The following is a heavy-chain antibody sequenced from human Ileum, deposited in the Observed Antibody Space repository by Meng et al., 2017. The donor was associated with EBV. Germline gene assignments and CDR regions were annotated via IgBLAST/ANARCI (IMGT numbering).Heavy chain of an antibody. Sequence: QLTLKESGPTLVKPTQTLAPPCTFSGFSLSTSGVGVGWIRQPPGKALEWLALIYWDDDKRYSTSLKNRLTITKDTSKNQVVLTLTNIDPVDTATYYCAHRHRLRDFDYWGQGTLVTVSS. D-gene: IGHD4-17*01. V-gene: IGHV2-5*02. CDR2: IYWDDDK. J-gene: IGHJ4*02. CDR3: AHRHRLRDFDY. CDR1: GFSLSTSGVG.